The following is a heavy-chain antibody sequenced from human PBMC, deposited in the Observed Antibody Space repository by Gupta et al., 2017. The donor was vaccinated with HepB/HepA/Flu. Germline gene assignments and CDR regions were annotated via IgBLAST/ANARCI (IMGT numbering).Heavy chain of an antibody. Sequence: QVQLVQSGAEVKKPGASVKVSCKASGYTFTSYYMHWVRQAPGQGLEWMGIINPSGGSTSYAQKFQGRVTMTRDTSTSTVYMELSSLRSEDTAVYYCARGRCSSTSCYTEYFQHWGQGTLVTVSS. J-gene: IGHJ1*01. D-gene: IGHD2-2*02. CDR2: INPSGGST. V-gene: IGHV1-46*01. CDR1: GYTFTSYY. CDR3: ARGRCSSTSCYTEYFQH.